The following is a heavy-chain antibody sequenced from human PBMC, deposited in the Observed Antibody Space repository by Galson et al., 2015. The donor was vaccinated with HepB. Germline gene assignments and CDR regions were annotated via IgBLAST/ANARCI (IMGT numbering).Heavy chain of an antibody. Sequence: SVKVSCKASGGTFSSYAISWVRQAPGQGLEWMGGIIPIFGTANYAQKFQGRVTITADESTSTAYMELSSLRSEDTAVYYCARDDCSSTSCYIGAYYYGMDVWGQGTTVTVSS. J-gene: IGHJ6*02. CDR1: GGTFSSYA. CDR3: ARDDCSSTSCYIGAYYYGMDV. D-gene: IGHD2-2*01. V-gene: IGHV1-69*13. CDR2: IIPIFGTA.